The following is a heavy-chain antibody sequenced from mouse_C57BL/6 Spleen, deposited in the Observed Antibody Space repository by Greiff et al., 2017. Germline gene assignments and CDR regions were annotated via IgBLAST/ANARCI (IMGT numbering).Heavy chain of an antibody. CDR3: ARFDGYYPFDY. Sequence: VHVKQSGPELVKPGASVKMSCKASGYTFTDYNMHWVKQSHGKSLEWIGYINPNNGGTSYNQKFKGKATLTVNKSSSTAYMELRSLTSEDSAVYYCARFDGYYPFDYWGQGTTLTVSS. V-gene: IGHV1-22*01. CDR1: GYTFTDYN. CDR2: INPNNGGT. D-gene: IGHD2-3*01. J-gene: IGHJ2*01.